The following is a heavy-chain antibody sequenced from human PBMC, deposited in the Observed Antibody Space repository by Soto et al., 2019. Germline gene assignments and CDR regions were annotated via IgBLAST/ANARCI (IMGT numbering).Heavy chain of an antibody. Sequence: QVQLVQSGAEVKKPGSSVKVSCKASGGTFNTYTISWVRQVPGQGLEWMGGIMPLYAKPTYAQPFLGRLTIAADEHTRTVYMELSSLRSEDTALYSCASLNNWSSGDGRIDVWGRGTAVSVSS. D-gene: IGHD1-26*01. J-gene: IGHJ6*02. V-gene: IGHV1-69*01. CDR1: GGTFNTYT. CDR3: ASLNNWSSGDGRIDV. CDR2: IMPLYAKP.